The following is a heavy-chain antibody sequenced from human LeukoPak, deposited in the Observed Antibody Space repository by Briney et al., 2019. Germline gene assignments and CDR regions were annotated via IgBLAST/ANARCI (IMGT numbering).Heavy chain of an antibody. CDR3: AKALYGGHDY. Sequence: EGSLRLSCAASGFTFSSYWMHWVRQAPGKGLVWVSRINSDGSSTSYADSVKGRFTISRDNSKNTLSLQMNSLRAEDTAVYYCAKALYGGHDYWGQGTLVTVSS. V-gene: IGHV3-74*01. CDR2: INSDGSST. J-gene: IGHJ4*02. D-gene: IGHD4-23*01. CDR1: GFTFSSYW.